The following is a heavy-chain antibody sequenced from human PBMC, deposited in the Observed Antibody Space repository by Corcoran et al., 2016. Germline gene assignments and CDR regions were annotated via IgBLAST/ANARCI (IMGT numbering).Heavy chain of an antibody. CDR1: GYIFTNYG. V-gene: IGHV1-18*01. CDR2: ISAYNGNT. CDR3: ARAYTRERRVRGVLNWFDP. D-gene: IGHD3-10*01. Sequence: QVQLVQSGAEVKKPGASVKVSCKASGYIFTNYGISWVRQAPGQGLEWMGWISAYNGNTNYAQKLQGRVTMTTDTSTSIAYMELSSLRTDDTAVYYGARAYTRERRVRGVLNWFDPWGQGTLVTVSS. J-gene: IGHJ5*02.